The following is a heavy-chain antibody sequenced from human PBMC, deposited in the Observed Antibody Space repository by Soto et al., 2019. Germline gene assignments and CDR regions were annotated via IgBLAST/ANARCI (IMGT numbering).Heavy chain of an antibody. CDR2: IYWDDDK. Sequence: QITLKESGPTLVKPTQTLTLTCTFSGFSLSTSGVGVGWIRQPPGKALECLALIYWDDDKRYSPSLKSRLTIPKDTSKTQVVLRMTNSDPVDTATYYCAHSGPMTSVTTGGQRRKFWYFDLWGRGTLVTVSS. CDR3: AHSGPMTSVTTGGQRRKFWYFDL. D-gene: IGHD4-17*01. V-gene: IGHV2-5*02. J-gene: IGHJ2*01. CDR1: GFSLSTSGVG.